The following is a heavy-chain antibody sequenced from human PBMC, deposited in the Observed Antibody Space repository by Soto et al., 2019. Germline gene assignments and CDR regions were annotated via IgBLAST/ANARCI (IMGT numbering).Heavy chain of an antibody. D-gene: IGHD6-13*01. CDR2: ISSSSSYI. J-gene: IGHJ6*02. CDR1: GFTFSSYS. CDR3: ARDQPGSSWSRPNGMDV. V-gene: IGHV3-21*01. Sequence: PGGSLRLSCAASGFTFSSYSMNWVRQAPGKGLEWVSSISSSSSYIYYADSVKGRFTISRDNAKKSLYLQMNSLRDEDTAVYYCARDQPGSSWSRPNGMDVWGQGTTVTVS.